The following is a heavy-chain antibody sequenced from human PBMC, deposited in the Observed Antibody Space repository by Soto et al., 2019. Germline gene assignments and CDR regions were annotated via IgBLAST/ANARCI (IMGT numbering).Heavy chain of an antibody. CDR2: ISYHGSDK. V-gene: IGHV3-30*18. J-gene: IGHJ4*02. Sequence: QVQLVESGGGVVQPGRSLRLSCAASGFTFSNYGMHWVRQAPGKGLEWVAVISYHGSDKYYADSVKGRFTISRDNSKNTLYLKMESLRAEDTAVYYCAKVHLTTTVTTVGYWGQGTLVTVSS. D-gene: IGHD4-17*01. CDR1: GFTFSNYG. CDR3: AKVHLTTTVTTVGY.